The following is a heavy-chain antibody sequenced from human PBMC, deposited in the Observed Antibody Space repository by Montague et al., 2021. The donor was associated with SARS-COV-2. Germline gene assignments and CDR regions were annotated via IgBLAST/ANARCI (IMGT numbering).Heavy chain of an antibody. Sequence: SETLSLTCSVSGDSITTHYWAWIRQPAGKGLEWIGHMHFTGKTNFSPFFSSRLTMSADTSKNQFSLKLTSVTAADTAIYFCARDRFDFGAESQKAIDFWGQGTLVTVSS. D-gene: IGHD4/OR15-4a*01. CDR3: ARDRFDFGAESQKAIDF. CDR2: MHFTGKT. J-gene: IGHJ4*02. CDR1: GDSITTHY. V-gene: IGHV4-4*07.